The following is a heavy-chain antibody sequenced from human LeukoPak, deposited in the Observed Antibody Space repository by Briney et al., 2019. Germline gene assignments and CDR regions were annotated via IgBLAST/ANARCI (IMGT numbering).Heavy chain of an antibody. Sequence: ASLKISCKASGYTFTGYYMHWVRQAPGQGLEWMGWINPNSGGTNYAQKFQGRVTMTRDTSISTAYMELSRLRSDDTAVYYCARDYSCYDLLLFDYRGQASLVTVSS. D-gene: IGHD5-12*01. CDR2: INPNSGGT. J-gene: IGHJ4*02. CDR1: GYTFTGYY. CDR3: ARDYSCYDLLLFDY. V-gene: IGHV1-2*02.